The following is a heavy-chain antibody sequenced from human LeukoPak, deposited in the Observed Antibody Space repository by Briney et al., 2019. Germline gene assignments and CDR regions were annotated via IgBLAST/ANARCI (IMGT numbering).Heavy chain of an antibody. D-gene: IGHD2-2*01. CDR2: INHSGST. J-gene: IGHJ5*02. CDR3: ARGLVRGDCSSTSCSNWFDP. Sequence: SETLSLTCAVYGGSFSGYYWSWIRQPPGKGLEWIGEINHSGSTNYSPSLKSRVTISVDTSKNQFSLKLSSVTAADTAVYYCARGLVRGDCSSTSCSNWFDPWGRGTLVTVSS. V-gene: IGHV4-34*01. CDR1: GGSFSGYY.